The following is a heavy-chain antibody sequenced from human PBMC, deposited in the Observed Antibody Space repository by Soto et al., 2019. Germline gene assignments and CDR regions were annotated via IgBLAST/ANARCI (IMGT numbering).Heavy chain of an antibody. CDR1: GDSMNSYY. CDR3: ARVRTYYDVWSSSYDFSYGLDV. V-gene: IGHV4-59*01. Sequence: ETLSLTCTVSGDSMNSYYWTWIRQPPGKGLEWIGYIYDSGSSNYNPSVQSRVTISIDTSKNQFSLKLSSVTAADTAIYYCARVRTYYDVWSSSYDFSYGLDVWGQGTTVTVSS. D-gene: IGHD3-3*01. CDR2: IYDSGSS. J-gene: IGHJ6*02.